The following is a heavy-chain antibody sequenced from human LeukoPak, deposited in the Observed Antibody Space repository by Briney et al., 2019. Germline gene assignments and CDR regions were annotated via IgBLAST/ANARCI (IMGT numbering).Heavy chain of an antibody. J-gene: IGHJ4*02. D-gene: IGHD1-26*01. CDR3: AKDGKVGALGADDY. CDR2: ISGSGRST. Sequence: GESLRLSCAASGFTFSSYAMSWVRQAPGKGLEWVSTISGSGRSTYYADPVKGRFNISRDNSKNTLYVQMNSLRAEDTAVYFCAKDGKVGALGADDYWGQGTLVTVSS. V-gene: IGHV3-23*01. CDR1: GFTFSSYA.